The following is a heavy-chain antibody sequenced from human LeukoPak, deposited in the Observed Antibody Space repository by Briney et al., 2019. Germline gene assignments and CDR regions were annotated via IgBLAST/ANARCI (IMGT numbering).Heavy chain of an antibody. J-gene: IGHJ4*02. V-gene: IGHV3-30*03. CDR1: GFTFSSYG. CDR3: ARRSPVAGSDY. CDR2: ISYDGSNK. D-gene: IGHD6-19*01. Sequence: GGSLRLSCAASGFTFSSYGMHWVRQAPGRGLEWVAVISYDGSNKYYADSVKGRFTISRDNSKNTLYLQMNSLRAEDTAVYYCARRSPVAGSDYWGQGTLVTVSS.